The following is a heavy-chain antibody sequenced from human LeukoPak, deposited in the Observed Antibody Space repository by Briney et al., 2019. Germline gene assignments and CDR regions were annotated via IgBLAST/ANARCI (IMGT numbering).Heavy chain of an antibody. Sequence: GGSLRLSCAASGFTFSSYWMSWVRQAPGKGLEWVANIKQDGSEKYYADSVKGRFTISRDNSKNTLYLQMNSLRAEDTAVYYCAKDWTLRQYGSGNVFDYWGQGTLVTVSS. J-gene: IGHJ4*02. CDR2: IKQDGSEK. CDR1: GFTFSSYW. D-gene: IGHD3-10*01. V-gene: IGHV3-7*01. CDR3: AKDWTLRQYGSGNVFDY.